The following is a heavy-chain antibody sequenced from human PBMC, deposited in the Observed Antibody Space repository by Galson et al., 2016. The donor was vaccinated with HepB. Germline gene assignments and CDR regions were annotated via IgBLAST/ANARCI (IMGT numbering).Heavy chain of an antibody. CDR3: ARVRMPGTVIIDFPL. Sequence: LRLSCAASGFTFSSFAMSWVRQAPGKGLEWVSSLSGTGANTHYADSVEGRFTIPRGNSKNTLFLQMNSLRDEDTAVYYCARVRMPGTVIIDFPLWGQGTLFTVS. J-gene: IGHJ1*01. V-gene: IGHV3-23*01. CDR1: GFTFSSFA. D-gene: IGHD3-22*01. CDR2: LSGTGANT.